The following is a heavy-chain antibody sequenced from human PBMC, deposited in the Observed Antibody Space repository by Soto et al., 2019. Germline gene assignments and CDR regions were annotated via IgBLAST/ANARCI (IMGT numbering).Heavy chain of an antibody. CDR3: GKDRVSEHNSGWPQGH. CDR1: GFSFSGYG. CDR2: ISNDGRNQ. V-gene: IGHV3-30*18. Sequence: ESGGGVVQPGRSLRLSCAASGFSFSGYGMHWVRQAPGKGLEWVAVISNDGRNQYYVDSVRGRFTISRDNYKNTLDLQMNSLRPEDTAVYYCGKDRVSEHNSGWPQGHWGQGTPVTVSS. D-gene: IGHD6-19*01. J-gene: IGHJ4*02.